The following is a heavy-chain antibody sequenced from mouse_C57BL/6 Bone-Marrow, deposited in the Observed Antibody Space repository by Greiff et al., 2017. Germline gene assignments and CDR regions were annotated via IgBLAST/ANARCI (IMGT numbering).Heavy chain of an antibody. J-gene: IGHJ3*01. D-gene: IGHD3-1*01. Sequence: QVQLQQSGAELVRPGTSVKVSCKASGYAFTNYLIEWVKQRPGQGLEWIGVINPGSGGTNYNEKFKGKATLTADTSSSTAYMQLSSLTSEDSAVYFSARSKIGDSWFAYWGQGTLVTVSA. CDR2: INPGSGGT. CDR1: GYAFTNYL. CDR3: ARSKIGDSWFAY. V-gene: IGHV1-54*01.